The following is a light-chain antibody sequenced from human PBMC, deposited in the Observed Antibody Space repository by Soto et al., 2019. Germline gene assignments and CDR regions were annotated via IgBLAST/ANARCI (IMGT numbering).Light chain of an antibody. Sequence: DIQMTQSPSTLSASLGDRVTITCRASQSIGVWLAWYQQKAGKAPNLLIYKASRLESGVPSRFSGSGSETEFTLTISGLQPGDSATYYCQQYNSYSPTFGQGTKVDIK. CDR3: QQYNSYSPT. CDR2: KAS. CDR1: QSIGVW. J-gene: IGKJ1*01. V-gene: IGKV1-5*03.